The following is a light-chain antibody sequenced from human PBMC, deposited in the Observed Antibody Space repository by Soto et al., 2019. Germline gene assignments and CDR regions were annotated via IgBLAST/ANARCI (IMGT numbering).Light chain of an antibody. CDR3: SSYTSSSTLV. J-gene: IGLJ2*01. V-gene: IGLV2-14*01. CDR1: SSDVGGYNY. CDR2: DVS. Sequence: QSALTQPASVSGSPGQSITISCTGTSSDVGGYNYVSWYQQHPGKAPKLMIYDVSNRPSGVSNRFSGSKSGNTASLTISGLQAGDEADYYCSSYTSSSTLVFGVGTKLTVL.